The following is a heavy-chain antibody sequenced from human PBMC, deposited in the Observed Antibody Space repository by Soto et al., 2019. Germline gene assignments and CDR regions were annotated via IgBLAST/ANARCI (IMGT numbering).Heavy chain of an antibody. CDR1: GFTFRSYA. CDR2: ISGSGGST. CDR3: AKDRDFGWFGELFYFQH. Sequence: GGSLRLSCAASGFTFRSYAMSWVRQAQGKGLEWVSAISGSGGSTYYADSVKGRFTISRDNSKNTLYLQMNSLRAEDTAVYYCAKDRDFGWFGELFYFQHWGQGTLVTVSS. D-gene: IGHD3-10*01. J-gene: IGHJ1*01. V-gene: IGHV3-23*01.